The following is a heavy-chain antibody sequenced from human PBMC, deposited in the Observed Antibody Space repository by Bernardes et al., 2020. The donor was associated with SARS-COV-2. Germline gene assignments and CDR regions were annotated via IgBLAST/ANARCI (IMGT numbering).Heavy chain of an antibody. CDR3: AKSPPIPAPAMGRGGNDGFDP. Sequence: ASVKVSCKVSGYTLPQLSMRWVRQAPGKGLAWMGGFDPQDGQTLYAQKFPGRLPMTEDTSPDTAYMGLSSLRSEDTTVYYCAKSPPIPAPAMGRGGNDGFDPWGEGTLVTVSS. V-gene: IGHV1-24*01. CDR2: FDPQDGQT. D-gene: IGHD3-10*01. CDR1: GYTLPQLS. J-gene: IGHJ5*02.